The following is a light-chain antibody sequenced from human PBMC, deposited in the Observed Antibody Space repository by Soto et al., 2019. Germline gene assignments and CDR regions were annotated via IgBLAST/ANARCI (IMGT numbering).Light chain of an antibody. V-gene: IGKV3-15*01. Sequence: EIVMTQSPATLSVSPGERATLSCRASQNIHTNLSWYQHRPGQAPRLLFYGASTRATGLPARFSGSGSGTEFTLTISSLQAEDSALYYCQHYYNWPRTFGQGTRLE. CDR1: QNIHTN. J-gene: IGKJ5*01. CDR3: QHYYNWPRT. CDR2: GAS.